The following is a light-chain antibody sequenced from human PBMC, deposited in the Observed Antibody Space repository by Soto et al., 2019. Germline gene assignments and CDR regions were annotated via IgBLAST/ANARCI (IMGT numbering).Light chain of an antibody. V-gene: IGLV2-14*01. CDR2: EVS. Sequence: QSALTQPASVSGSPGQSITISCTGNSSDVGGYNYVSWYQQHPDKAPKLMIYEVSNRPSGVSNRFSGSKSGNTASLTISGLQAEDEADYYCTSYTTSSTHWVFGGGTQLTVL. CDR1: SSDVGGYNY. CDR3: TSYTTSSTHWV. J-gene: IGLJ3*02.